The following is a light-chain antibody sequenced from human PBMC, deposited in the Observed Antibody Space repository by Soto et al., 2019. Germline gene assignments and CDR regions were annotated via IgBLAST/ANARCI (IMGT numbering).Light chain of an antibody. J-gene: IGKJ1*01. CDR3: QQYNEYSKT. Sequence: DIQVAQSPSPPSTSVGGRGPITCRASQPVGDSLAWFQQTPGKAPRLLIYRASTLQGGVPSRFNGSGSGTEFTLSISSLRPDDFGTYYCQQYNEYSKTFGQGTKVDI. CDR1: QPVGDS. CDR2: RAS. V-gene: IGKV1-5*03.